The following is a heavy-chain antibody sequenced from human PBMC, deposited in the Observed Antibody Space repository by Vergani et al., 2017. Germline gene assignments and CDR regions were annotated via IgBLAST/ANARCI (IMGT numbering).Heavy chain of an antibody. Sequence: EVQLVESGGGLVKPGGSLRLSCAASGFTFSSYSMNWVRQAPGKGLEWVSGISWNSGSIGYADSVKGRFTISRDNAKNSLYLQMNSLRAEDTALYYCAKDHCSSTSCYTGLDYWGQGTLVTVSS. D-gene: IGHD2-2*02. J-gene: IGHJ4*02. CDR3: AKDHCSSTSCYTGLDY. V-gene: IGHV3-9*01. CDR1: GFTFSSYS. CDR2: ISWNSGSI.